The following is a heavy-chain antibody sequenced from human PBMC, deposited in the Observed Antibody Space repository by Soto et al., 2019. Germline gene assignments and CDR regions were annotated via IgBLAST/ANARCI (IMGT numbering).Heavy chain of an antibody. CDR1: GGTFSSYT. J-gene: IGHJ3*02. CDR2: IIPILGIA. Sequence: QVQLVQSGAEVKKPGSSVKVSCKASGGTFSSYTISWVRQAPGQGLEWMGRIIPILGIANYAQKFQGRVTITADKSTSTDYMELSSLRSEDTAVYYCARGGQQLEGEAFDIWGPGTMVTVSS. D-gene: IGHD6-13*01. CDR3: ARGGQQLEGEAFDI. V-gene: IGHV1-69*02.